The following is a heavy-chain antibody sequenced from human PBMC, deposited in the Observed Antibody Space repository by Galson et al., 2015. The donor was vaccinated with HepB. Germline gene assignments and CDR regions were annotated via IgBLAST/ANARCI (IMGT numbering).Heavy chain of an antibody. D-gene: IGHD2-2*02. Sequence: SVKVSCKASGYTFTSYDINWVRQATGQGLEWMGWMNPNSGNTGYAQKFQGRVTMTRNTSISTAYMELSSLRSEDTAVYYCARDLGYCSSTSCYSSWFDPWGQGTLVTVSS. CDR2: MNPNSGNT. J-gene: IGHJ5*02. V-gene: IGHV1-8*01. CDR1: GYTFTSYD. CDR3: ARDLGYCSSTSCYSSWFDP.